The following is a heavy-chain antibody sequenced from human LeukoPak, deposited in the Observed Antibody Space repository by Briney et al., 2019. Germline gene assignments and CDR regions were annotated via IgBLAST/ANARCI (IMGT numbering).Heavy chain of an antibody. Sequence: SETLSLTCTVSGGSISSYYWSWIRQPPGKGLEWIGYIYYSGSTNYNPSLKSRVTISVDTSKNQFSLKLSSVTAVDTAVYYCARGHVLDYWGQGTLVTVSS. CDR3: ARGHVLDY. J-gene: IGHJ4*02. CDR2: IYYSGST. V-gene: IGHV4-59*01. CDR1: GGSISSYY.